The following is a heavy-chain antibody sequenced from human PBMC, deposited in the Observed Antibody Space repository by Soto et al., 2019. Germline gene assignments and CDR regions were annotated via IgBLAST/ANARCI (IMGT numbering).Heavy chain of an antibody. Sequence: GESRKISCKGSGYSFTSYWISWVRQMPGKGLEWMGRIDPSDSYTNYSPSFQGHVTISADKSISTAYLQWSSLKASDTAMYYCATRGVTPPSAYYGMDVWGQGTTVTVSS. CDR3: ATRGVTPPSAYYGMDV. CDR2: IDPSDSYT. CDR1: GYSFTSYW. V-gene: IGHV5-10-1*01. D-gene: IGHD3-10*01. J-gene: IGHJ6*02.